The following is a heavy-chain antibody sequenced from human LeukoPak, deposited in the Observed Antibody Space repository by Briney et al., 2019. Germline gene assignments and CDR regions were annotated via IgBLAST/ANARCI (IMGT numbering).Heavy chain of an antibody. J-gene: IGHJ4*02. CDR1: GFILRSHA. V-gene: IGHV3-64D*06. CDR3: VKDNEAGGSPFDR. Sequence: PGGSLRLSCSPSGFILRSHAMHWVRQAPGKGLEYVSRISDNGGSTYYADSVKGRFTISRDNSKNTLYLQMSSLRAVDTAVYYCVKDNEAGGSPFDRWGQGTLVTVSS. D-gene: IGHD1-1*01. CDR2: ISDNGGST.